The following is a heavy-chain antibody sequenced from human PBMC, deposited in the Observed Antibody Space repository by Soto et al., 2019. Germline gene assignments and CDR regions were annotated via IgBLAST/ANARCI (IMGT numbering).Heavy chain of an antibody. J-gene: IGHJ6*02. V-gene: IGHV1-46*01. CDR1: GYTFTSYY. Sequence: DSVKVSCKASGYTFTSYYMHWVRQAPGQGLEWMGIINPSGGSTSYAQKFQGRVTMTRDTSTSTVYMELSSLRSEDTAVYYCAISTRGLFGVVISSPTYYGMDVWGQGTTVTV. D-gene: IGHD3-3*01. CDR3: AISTRGLFGVVISSPTYYGMDV. CDR2: INPSGGST.